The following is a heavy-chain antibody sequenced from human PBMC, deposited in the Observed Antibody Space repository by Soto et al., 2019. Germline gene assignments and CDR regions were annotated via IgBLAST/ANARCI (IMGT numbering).Heavy chain of an antibody. V-gene: IGHV3-23*01. CDR2: ISGSAGST. CDR3: AKNWDTTFSSSSH. J-gene: IGHJ4*02. Sequence: EVQLLESGGGLVQPGGSLRLSCAASGFTFTTYAMSWVRQASGKGLEWVSAISGSAGSTYYADSVKGRFTISRDNSKNTLYLPMNSLRAEDTAVYYCAKNWDTTFSSSSHWGQGTLVSVSS. D-gene: IGHD6-6*01. CDR1: GFTFTTYA.